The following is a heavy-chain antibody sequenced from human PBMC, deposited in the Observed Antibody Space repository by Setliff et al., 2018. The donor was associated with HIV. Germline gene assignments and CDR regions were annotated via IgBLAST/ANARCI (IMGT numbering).Heavy chain of an antibody. Sequence: GGSLRLSCAASGFNVSGNYMTWVRQAPGKGLEWVSTITSRAGTKYYADSVKGRFTISRDNSKNMLYVEMKNLRVEDTALYYCAKAGSTSWEFDFWGQGVLVTVSS. J-gene: IGHJ4*02. CDR3: AKAGSTSWEFDF. D-gene: IGHD6-13*01. CDR1: GFNVSGNY. V-gene: IGHV3-23*01. CDR2: ITSRAGTK.